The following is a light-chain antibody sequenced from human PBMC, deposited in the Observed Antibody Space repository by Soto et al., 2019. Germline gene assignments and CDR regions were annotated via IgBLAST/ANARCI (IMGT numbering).Light chain of an antibody. Sequence: DIQMTQSPSSLSASVGDRVTITCRASESISKYLNWYQQKPGKAPKVLIYAASNLRSGVPSRFSGSGSGTDFTRTISSLQPEDFATYYWQQCYSRPFTFGPGTKVDVK. J-gene: IGKJ3*01. V-gene: IGKV1-39*01. CDR1: ESISKY. CDR3: QQCYSRPFT. CDR2: AAS.